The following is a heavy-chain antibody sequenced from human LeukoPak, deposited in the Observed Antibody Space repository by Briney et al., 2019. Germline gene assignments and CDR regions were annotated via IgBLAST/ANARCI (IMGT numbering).Heavy chain of an antibody. CDR1: GGSISSYY. V-gene: IGHV4-59*01. J-gene: IGHJ4*02. D-gene: IGHD6-13*01. Sequence: SETLSLTCTVSGGSISSYYWSWIRQPPGKGLEWIGFIYYSGITTYNPSLKSRVTISVDTSKNQFSLKLSSMTAADTAVYYCARGVYIAAAQYGYWGQGTLVTVSS. CDR2: IYYSGIT. CDR3: ARGVYIAAAQYGY.